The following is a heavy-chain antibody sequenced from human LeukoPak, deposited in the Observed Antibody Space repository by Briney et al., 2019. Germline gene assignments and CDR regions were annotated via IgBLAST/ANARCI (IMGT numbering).Heavy chain of an antibody. CDR3: ARLRYYGSGSPRGRPGWFDP. CDR2: IDPSDSDT. CDR1: GYSFTSYW. V-gene: IGHV5-10-1*01. Sequence: GESLKISCKGSGYSFTSYWISWVRQMPGKGLEWMGRIDPSDSDTNYSPSFQGHVTISHDKSTSTAYLQWSSLKASDTAMYYCARLRYYGSGSPRGRPGWFDPWGQGTLVTVSS. D-gene: IGHD3-10*01. J-gene: IGHJ5*02.